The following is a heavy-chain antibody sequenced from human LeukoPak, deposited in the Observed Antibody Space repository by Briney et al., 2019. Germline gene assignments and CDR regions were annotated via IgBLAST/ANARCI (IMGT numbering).Heavy chain of an antibody. CDR1: GFTFSSYS. Sequence: KSGGSLRLSCAASGFTFSSYSMNWVRQAPGKGLEWVSSISSSSSYIYYADSVKGRFTISRDNAKNSLYLQMNSLRAEDTAVYYCARDLTSFYGDLSTGADYWGQGTLVTVSS. V-gene: IGHV3-21*01. D-gene: IGHD4-17*01. J-gene: IGHJ4*02. CDR3: ARDLTSFYGDLSTGADY. CDR2: ISSSSSYI.